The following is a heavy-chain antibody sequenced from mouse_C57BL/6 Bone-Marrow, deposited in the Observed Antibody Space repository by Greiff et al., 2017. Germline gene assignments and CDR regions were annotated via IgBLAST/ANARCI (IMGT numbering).Heavy chain of an antibody. CDR1: GFNIKDYY. Sequence: EVNLVESGAELVKPGASVKLSCTASGFNIKDYYMHWVKQRTEQGLEWIGRIDPEDGETKYAPKFQGKATITADTSSNTAYLQLSSLTSEDTAVYYCARTDGSSYYYAMDYWGQGTSVTVSS. D-gene: IGHD1-1*01. V-gene: IGHV14-2*01. J-gene: IGHJ4*01. CDR3: ARTDGSSYYYAMDY. CDR2: IDPEDGET.